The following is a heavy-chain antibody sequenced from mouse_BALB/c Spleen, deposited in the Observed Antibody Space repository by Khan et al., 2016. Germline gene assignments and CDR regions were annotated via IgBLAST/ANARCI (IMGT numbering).Heavy chain of an antibody. D-gene: IGHD1-2*01. V-gene: IGHV1-87*01. CDR3: ARRHYYSYAMDY. J-gene: IGHJ4*01. CDR1: GYTFTSYW. CDR2: IYPGDGDT. Sequence: QIQLVQSGAELARPGASVKLSCKASGYTFTSYWMQWVKQRPGQGLEWIGAIYPGDGDTRYTQKFKGKATLTADKSSSTAYMQLSSLASEDSAVYYCARRHYYSYAMDYWGQGTSVTVSS.